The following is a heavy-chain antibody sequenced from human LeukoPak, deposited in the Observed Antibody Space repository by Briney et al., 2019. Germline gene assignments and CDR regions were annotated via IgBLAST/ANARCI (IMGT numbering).Heavy chain of an antibody. CDR3: ARTYCSSTSCHAYYFDY. D-gene: IGHD2-2*01. V-gene: IGHV1-18*01. CDR2: ISAYNGNT. CDR1: GYTFTSYG. Sequence: ASVKVSCKASGYTFTSYGISWVRQAPGQGLEWMGWISAYNGNTNYAQKLQGRVTMTIDTSTSTAYMELRSLRSGDTAVYYCARTYCSSTSCHAYYFDYWGQGTLVTVSS. J-gene: IGHJ4*02.